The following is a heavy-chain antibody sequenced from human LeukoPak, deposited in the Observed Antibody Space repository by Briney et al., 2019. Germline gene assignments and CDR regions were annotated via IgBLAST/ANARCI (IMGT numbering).Heavy chain of an antibody. CDR1: GGTFSSYA. D-gene: IGHD3-9*01. V-gene: IGHV1-69*13. Sequence: GASVKVSCEASGGTFSSYAISWVRQAPGQGLEWMGGIIPIFGTANYAQKLQGRVTITADESTSTAYMELSSLRSEDTAVYYCARVPYYDILTGYYYYYGMDVWGQGTTVTVSS. CDR3: ARVPYYDILTGYYYYYGMDV. J-gene: IGHJ6*02. CDR2: IIPIFGTA.